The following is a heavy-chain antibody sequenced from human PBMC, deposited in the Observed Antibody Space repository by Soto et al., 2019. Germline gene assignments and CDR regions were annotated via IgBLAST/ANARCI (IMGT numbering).Heavy chain of an antibody. D-gene: IGHD1-1*01. Sequence: GGPLRLSCAASGFTFSDYYMSWIRLAPEKGLEWVSYISNSGTSIYYADSVEGRFTISRDNAKNSLFLQMNSLRAEDTAVYYCARGAEMSTLTKWFDPWGQGTLVTVSS. V-gene: IGHV3-11*01. CDR3: ARGAEMSTLTKWFDP. J-gene: IGHJ5*02. CDR1: GFTFSDYY. CDR2: ISNSGTSI.